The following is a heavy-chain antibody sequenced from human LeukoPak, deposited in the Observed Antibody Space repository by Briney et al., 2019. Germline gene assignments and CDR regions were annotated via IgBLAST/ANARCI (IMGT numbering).Heavy chain of an antibody. V-gene: IGHV3-74*01. CDR3: ARGYNYRFEY. J-gene: IGHJ4*02. D-gene: IGHD5-24*01. CDR2: INSDGSTT. Sequence: GGSLRLSCAVSGFTVNSYWMHWVRHGPGKGLVWVSHINSDGSTTGYADSVKGRFTISRDSAKNTLYLEMNNLRAEDTAVYYCARGYNYRFEYWGQGTLVIVSS. CDR1: GFTVNSYW.